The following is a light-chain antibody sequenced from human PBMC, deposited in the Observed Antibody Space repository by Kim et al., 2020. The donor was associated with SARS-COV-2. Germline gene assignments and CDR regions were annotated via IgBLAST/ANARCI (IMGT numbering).Light chain of an antibody. CDR2: DAY. V-gene: IGKV1-33*01. CDR3: PQYDNPPYT. J-gene: IGKJ2*01. Sequence: SACVGERVHNTSQASHDISNYFNWYQKKPGNPSKLLIYDAYNLETGLTKSFSRSGSETDLTFTISSLHPEYSTTYYRPQYDNPPYTFGQGTKLEI. CDR1: HDISNY.